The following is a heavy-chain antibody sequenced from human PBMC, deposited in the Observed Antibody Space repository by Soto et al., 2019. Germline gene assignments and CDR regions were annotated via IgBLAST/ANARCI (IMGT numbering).Heavy chain of an antibody. CDR1: GFNFSSYS. CDR2: ISGSSSNI. J-gene: IGHJ6*02. V-gene: IGHV3-21*01. CDR3: ARDLKVAAAGTGYYYYGMDV. D-gene: IGHD6-13*01. Sequence: EVQLVESGGGLVKPGGSLRLSCAASGFNFSSYSMNWVRQAPGQGLEWVSSISGSSSNIYYVDSVKGRFTISRDNAKNSLYRQMNSLRAEDTAVYYCARDLKVAAAGTGYYYYGMDVWGQGTTVTVSS.